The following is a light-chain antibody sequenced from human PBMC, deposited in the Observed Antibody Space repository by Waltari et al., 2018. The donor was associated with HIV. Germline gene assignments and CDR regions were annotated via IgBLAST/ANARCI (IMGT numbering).Light chain of an antibody. Sequence: DIVMTQSPDSLAVSLGQRAPIHCKSSQSVLSSSNNKNYLAWYQQRPGQPPKLLISWASARESGVSDRISGSGSGTDFTLTINSLQAEDVAVYYCQQYYNTPSITFGQGTRLEIK. J-gene: IGKJ5*01. CDR3: QQYYNTPSIT. CDR2: WAS. V-gene: IGKV4-1*01. CDR1: QSVLSSSNNKNY.